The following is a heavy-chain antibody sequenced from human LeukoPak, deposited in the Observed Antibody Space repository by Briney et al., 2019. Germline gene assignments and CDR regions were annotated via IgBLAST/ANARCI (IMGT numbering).Heavy chain of an antibody. D-gene: IGHD2-2*01. CDR1: GFTFSSYA. Sequence: GGSLRLSCAASGFTFSSYAMHWVRQAPGKGLEWVAVISYDGSNKYYADSVKGRFTISRDNSKNTLYLQMNSLRAEDTAVYYCARGPHSSTAPYYFDYWGQGTLVTVSS. CDR2: ISYDGSNK. CDR3: ARGPHSSTAPYYFDY. V-gene: IGHV3-30*01. J-gene: IGHJ4*02.